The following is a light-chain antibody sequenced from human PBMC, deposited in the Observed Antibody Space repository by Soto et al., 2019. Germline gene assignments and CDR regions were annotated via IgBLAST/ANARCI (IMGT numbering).Light chain of an antibody. V-gene: IGKV3-15*01. Sequence: EIVMTQSPATLSVSPGERATLSCSASQSVSSNLAWYQQKPGQAPRLLIYGESTRATGIPARFSGSGSGTEFTLTISSLQSEDVAVYYCQQYNNWPTWTFGQGTKVEIK. J-gene: IGKJ1*01. CDR1: QSVSSN. CDR3: QQYNNWPTWT. CDR2: GES.